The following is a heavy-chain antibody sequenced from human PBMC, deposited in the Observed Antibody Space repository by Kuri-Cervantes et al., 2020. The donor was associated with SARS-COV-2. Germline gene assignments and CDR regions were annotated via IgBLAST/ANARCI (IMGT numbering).Heavy chain of an antibody. CDR3: ARTGLWDYYDSSGYPY. Sequence: GESLKISCAASGFTFDDYAMHWVRQAPGKGLEWVSLISGDGGSTYYADSVKGRFTISRDNAKNSLYLQMNSLRAEDTAVYYCARTGLWDYYDSSGYPYWGQGTLVTVSS. D-gene: IGHD3-22*01. V-gene: IGHV3-43*02. CDR2: ISGDGGST. J-gene: IGHJ4*02. CDR1: GFTFDDYA.